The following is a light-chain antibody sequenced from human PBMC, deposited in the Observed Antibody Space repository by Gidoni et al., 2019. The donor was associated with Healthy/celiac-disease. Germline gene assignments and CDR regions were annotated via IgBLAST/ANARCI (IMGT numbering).Light chain of an antibody. V-gene: IGLV1-47*01. CDR1: SSHIGSNY. Sequence: QSVLTQPPSASGTPGQRVTMSCSGSSSHIGSNYVYWYQQLPGTAPKLLIYRNNQRPSGVPDRFSGSKSGTSASLAISGLRSEDEADYYCAAWDDSLRGVVFGGGTKLTVL. CDR2: RNN. J-gene: IGLJ2*01. CDR3: AAWDDSLRGVV.